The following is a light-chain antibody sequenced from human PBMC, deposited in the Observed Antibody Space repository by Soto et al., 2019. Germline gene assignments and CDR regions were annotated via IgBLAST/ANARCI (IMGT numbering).Light chain of an antibody. Sequence: QSALTQPPSASGTPGQRVTISCSGSSSNIGSNYVYWYQRLPGTAPKLLIYRNNQRPSGVPDRFSGSKSGTSASLAISGLRSEDEADYYCAAWDDSLSGPVFGGGTKVTVL. CDR1: SSNIGSNY. V-gene: IGLV1-47*01. J-gene: IGLJ2*01. CDR3: AAWDDSLSGPV. CDR2: RNN.